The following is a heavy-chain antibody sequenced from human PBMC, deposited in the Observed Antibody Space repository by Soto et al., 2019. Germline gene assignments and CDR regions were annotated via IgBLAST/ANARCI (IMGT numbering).Heavy chain of an antibody. CDR1: GGSFSGYY. CDR2: INHSGST. J-gene: IGHJ3*02. CDR3: ARGEGVILTTVTIIDI. D-gene: IGHD4-17*01. V-gene: IGHV4-34*01. Sequence: ASETLSLACAVYGGSFSGYYWSWIRQPPGKGLEWIGEINHSGSTNYNPSLKSRVTISVDTSKNQFSLKLSSVTAADTAVYYCARGEGVILTTVTIIDIWGQGTMVTVSS.